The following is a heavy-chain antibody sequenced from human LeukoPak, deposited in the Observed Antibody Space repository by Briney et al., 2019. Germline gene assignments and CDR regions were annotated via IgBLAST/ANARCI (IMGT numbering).Heavy chain of an antibody. CDR1: GGTFSSYA. V-gene: IGHV1-69*01. J-gene: IGHJ2*01. CDR2: IIPIFGTA. Sequence: GSSVKVSCKASGGTFSSYAISWVRQAPGQGLEWMGGIIPIFGTANYAQKFQGRVTITADESTSTAYMELSSLRSEDTAVYYCARVQYYYDSSGLRLVWYFDLWGRGTLVTVSS. CDR3: ARVQYYYDSSGLRLVWYFDL. D-gene: IGHD3-22*01.